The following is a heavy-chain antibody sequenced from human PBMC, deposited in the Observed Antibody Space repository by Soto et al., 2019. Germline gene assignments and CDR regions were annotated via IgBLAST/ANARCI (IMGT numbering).Heavy chain of an antibody. Sequence: TSETLSLTCTVSGGSISSYYWSWIRQPPGKGLEWIGYIYYSGSTNYNPSLKSRVTISVDTSKNQFSLKLSSVTAADTAVYYCARNPSMKYYYDSSGYPTPYYYGMDVWGQGTTVTVSS. CDR1: GGSISSYY. CDR2: IYYSGST. D-gene: IGHD3-22*01. CDR3: ARNPSMKYYYDSSGYPTPYYYGMDV. J-gene: IGHJ6*02. V-gene: IGHV4-59*01.